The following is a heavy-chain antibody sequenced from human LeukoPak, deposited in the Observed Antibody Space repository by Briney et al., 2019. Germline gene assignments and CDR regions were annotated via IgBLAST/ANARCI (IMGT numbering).Heavy chain of an antibody. CDR1: GFTFSSYG. CDR2: ISYDGSNK. J-gene: IGHJ6*04. CDR3: AKTPRKDYYYGMDV. V-gene: IGHV3-30*18. Sequence: GRSLRLSCAASGFTFSSYGMHWVRQAPGKGLEWVAVISYDGSNKYYADSVKGRFTISRDNSKNTLYLQMNSLRAEDTAVYYCAKTPRKDYYYGMDVWGKGTTDTVSS.